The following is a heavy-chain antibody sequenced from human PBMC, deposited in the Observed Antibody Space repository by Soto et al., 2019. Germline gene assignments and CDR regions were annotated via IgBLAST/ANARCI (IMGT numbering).Heavy chain of an antibody. CDR2: IIPIFGTA. CDR3: ARDSLITGSIRYYYGMDV. CDR1: GGTFSSYA. V-gene: IGHV1-69*13. J-gene: IGHJ6*02. D-gene: IGHD1-20*01. Sequence: SVKVSCKASGGTFSSYAISWVRQAPGQGLEWMGGIIPIFGTANYAQKFQGRVTITADESTSTAYMELSSLRSEDTAVYYCARDSLITGSIRYYYGMDVWGQGTTVTVS.